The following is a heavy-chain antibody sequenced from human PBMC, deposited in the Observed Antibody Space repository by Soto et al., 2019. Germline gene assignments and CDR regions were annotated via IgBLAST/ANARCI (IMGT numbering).Heavy chain of an antibody. Sequence: QVQLVQSGAEVKKPGASVKVSCKASGYTFTNYVITWVRQAPGQGLEWMGWIGAYNGNTNYPQSIQGRVTMSGDTSTNTAYMELRSLRSDDTAVYFCARGVTGGLNDYWGQGTLVTVSS. J-gene: IGHJ4*02. D-gene: IGHD3-16*01. CDR1: GYTFTNYV. CDR3: ARGVTGGLNDY. V-gene: IGHV1-18*01. CDR2: IGAYNGNT.